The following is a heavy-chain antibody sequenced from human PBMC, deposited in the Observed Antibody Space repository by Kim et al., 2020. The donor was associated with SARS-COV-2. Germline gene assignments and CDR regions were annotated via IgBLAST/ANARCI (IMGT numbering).Heavy chain of an antibody. J-gene: IGHJ6*02. CDR3: ATYSSSGVYYGMDV. V-gene: IGHV4-4*02. Sequence: YNPSLKSRVTISVDKSKNQFSLKLSSVTAADTAVYYCATYSSSGVYYGMDVWGQGTTVTVSS. D-gene: IGHD1-26*01.